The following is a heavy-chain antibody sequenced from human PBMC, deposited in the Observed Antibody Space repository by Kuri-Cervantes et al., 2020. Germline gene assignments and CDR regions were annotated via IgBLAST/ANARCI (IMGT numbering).Heavy chain of an antibody. V-gene: IGHV1-69*06. Sequence: SVKVSCKASGGTFSSYAISWVRQAPGQGLEWMGGIIPIFGTANYAQKFQGRVTITADKSTSTAYMELSSLRSEDTAVYYCARGGPTGSGSYAWAWGQGTLVTVSS. CDR2: IIPIFGTA. CDR1: GGTFSSYA. J-gene: IGHJ4*02. D-gene: IGHD3-10*01. CDR3: ARGGPTGSGSYAWA.